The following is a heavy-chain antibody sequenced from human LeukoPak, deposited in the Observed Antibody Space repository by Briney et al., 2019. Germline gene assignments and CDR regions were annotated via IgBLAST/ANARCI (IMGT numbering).Heavy chain of an antibody. V-gene: IGHV4-4*07. J-gene: IGHJ4*02. Sequence: SETLSLTCSVSGGSISGYYWSWIRQPPGKGLEWIGRIYTSGSTNYNPSLKSRVTMSVDTSKNQFSLKLSSVTAADTAVYYCARAPEYGLYYFDYWGQGTLVTVSS. CDR3: ARAPEYGLYYFDY. CDR1: GGSISGYY. CDR2: IYTSGST. D-gene: IGHD1-14*01.